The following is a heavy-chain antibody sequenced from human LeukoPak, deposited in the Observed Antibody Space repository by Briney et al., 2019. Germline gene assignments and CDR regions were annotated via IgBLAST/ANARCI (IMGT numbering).Heavy chain of an antibody. Sequence: GASVKVSCKASGYTFTSYGISGVRQAPGQGLEWMGWISAYNGNTNYAQKLQGRVTMTTDTSTSTAYMELRSLRSDDTAVYYCARDRFPYSSGLNFDYWGQGTLVTVSS. J-gene: IGHJ4*02. CDR3: ARDRFPYSSGLNFDY. V-gene: IGHV1-18*01. CDR2: ISAYNGNT. CDR1: GYTFTSYG. D-gene: IGHD6-19*01.